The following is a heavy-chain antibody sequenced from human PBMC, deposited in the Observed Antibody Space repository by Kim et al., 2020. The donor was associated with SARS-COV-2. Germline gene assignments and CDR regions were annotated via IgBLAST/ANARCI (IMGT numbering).Heavy chain of an antibody. V-gene: IGHV3-53*01. D-gene: IGHD6-19*01. CDR3: ARGGSVVGTSAAFDI. CDR1: GFTVSSNY. J-gene: IGHJ3*02. CDR2: IYSGGST. Sequence: GGSLRLSCAASGFTVSSNYMSWVRQAPGKGLEWVSVIYSGGSTYYADSVKGRFTISRDNSKNTLYLQMNSLRAEDTAVYYCARGGSVVGTSAAFDIWGQGTMVTVSS.